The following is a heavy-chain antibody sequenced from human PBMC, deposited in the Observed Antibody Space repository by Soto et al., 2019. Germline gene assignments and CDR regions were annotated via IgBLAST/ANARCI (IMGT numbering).Heavy chain of an antibody. V-gene: IGHV3-33*01. CDR1: GFTFSSYG. CDR3: AREGTCSSTSCGTFYYYYGMDV. CDR2: IWYDGSNK. J-gene: IGHJ6*02. D-gene: IGHD2-2*01. Sequence: QVQLVESGGGVVQPGRSLRLSCAASGFTFSSYGMHWVRQAPGKGLEWVAVIWYDGSNKYYADSVKGRFTISRDNSKNTLYLQMNSLRAEDTAVYYCAREGTCSSTSCGTFYYYYGMDVWGQGTTVTVSS.